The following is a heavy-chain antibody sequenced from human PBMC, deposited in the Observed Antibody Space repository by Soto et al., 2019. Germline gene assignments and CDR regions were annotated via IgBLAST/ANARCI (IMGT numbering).Heavy chain of an antibody. V-gene: IGHV3-23*01. Sequence: GGSLRLSCAASGFTFSSYSMSWVRQAPGKGQESVSAISGSGGSTYYADSVKGRFTISRDNSKNTLYLQMNSLRAEDTAVYYCAKVMGELAARALYYYYYMDVWGKGTTVTVSS. D-gene: IGHD6-6*01. CDR1: GFTFSSYS. J-gene: IGHJ6*03. CDR2: ISGSGGST. CDR3: AKVMGELAARALYYYYYMDV.